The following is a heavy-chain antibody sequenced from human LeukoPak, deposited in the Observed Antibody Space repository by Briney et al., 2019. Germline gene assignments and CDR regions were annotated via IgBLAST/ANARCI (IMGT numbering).Heavy chain of an antibody. V-gene: IGHV3-49*04. D-gene: IGHD3-22*01. CDR1: GFTSGFTFGDYA. Sequence: PGRSLRPSCTASGFTSGFTFGDYAMSWVRQAPGKGLEWVGFIRTKAYGGTTEYAASVKGRFTISRDGSKSIAYLQMNSLKTEDTAVYYCTRTYYDSSGYLFDYWGQGTLVTVSS. CDR2: IRTKAYGGTT. J-gene: IGHJ4*02. CDR3: TRTYYDSSGYLFDY.